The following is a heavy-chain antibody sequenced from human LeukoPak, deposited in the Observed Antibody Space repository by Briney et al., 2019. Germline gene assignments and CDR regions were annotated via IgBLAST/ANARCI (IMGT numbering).Heavy chain of an antibody. V-gene: IGHV1-8*03. D-gene: IGHD3-9*01. Sequence: GASVKVSCKASGYTFTSYDINWVRQATGQGLEWMGWMNPNSGNTGYAQKFQGRVTITRNTSISTAYMELSSLRSEDTAVYYCARGQALRYFDWLPLGDWGQGTLVTVSS. J-gene: IGHJ4*02. CDR3: ARGQALRYFDWLPLGD. CDR1: GYTFTSYD. CDR2: MNPNSGNT.